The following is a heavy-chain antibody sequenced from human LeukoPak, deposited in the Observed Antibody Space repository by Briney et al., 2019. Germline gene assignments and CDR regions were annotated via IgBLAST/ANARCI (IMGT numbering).Heavy chain of an antibody. J-gene: IGHJ5*02. D-gene: IGHD5-12*01. CDR2: ISGSGGDI. CDR3: ARWGHSDYDSSPTRFDH. V-gene: IGHV3-48*03. Sequence: GGSLRLSCAASGFSFSSYEMTWVRQAPGKGLEWVSYISGSGGDIFYADSVKGRFTISRDNAKNSLYLQMNSLRAEDTSVYYCARWGHSDYDSSPTRFDHWGQGTLVTVSS. CDR1: GFSFSSYE.